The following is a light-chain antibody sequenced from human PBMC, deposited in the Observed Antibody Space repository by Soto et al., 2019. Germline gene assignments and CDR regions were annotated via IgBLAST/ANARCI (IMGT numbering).Light chain of an antibody. J-gene: IGLJ1*01. CDR3: NAQADNGKHV. Sequence: QSVLTQPPSASGSPGQSVTISCTGNSNDVGHSSFISWYQQHPGKGPKLIIYEVSKRPSGVPDRFSGSKSGNTASLSFSGLQDEDEADYFCNAQADNGKHVFGTGTKVTVL. V-gene: IGLV2-8*01. CDR1: SNDVGHSSF. CDR2: EVS.